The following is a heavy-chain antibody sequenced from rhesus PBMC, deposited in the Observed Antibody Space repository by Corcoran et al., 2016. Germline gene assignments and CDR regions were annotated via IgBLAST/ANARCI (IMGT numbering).Heavy chain of an antibody. Sequence: QVQLVQSGAEVKKPGASVKVSCKASGFTFGSYAISWVRQAPGQGLEWMGVIIPLVGITNSAEKCHSSVTIHADTSTSTSYIELSSLRSEDTAVYYCAGEGHSGSWTFDYWGQGVLVTVSS. CDR1: GFTFGSYA. CDR2: IIPLVGIT. D-gene: IGHD6-25*01. V-gene: IGHV1-198*02. CDR3: AGEGHSGSWTFDY. J-gene: IGHJ4*01.